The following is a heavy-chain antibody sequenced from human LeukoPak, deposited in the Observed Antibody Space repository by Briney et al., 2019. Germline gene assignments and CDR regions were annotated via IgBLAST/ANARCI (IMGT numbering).Heavy chain of an antibody. V-gene: IGHV3-23*01. D-gene: IGHD3-22*01. CDR1: GFIFGSYA. CDR3: ARDQGAYYYDSSGYYSPVYYYGMDV. CDR2: IRGSGDTT. Sequence: GGSLRLSCGASGFIFGSYAMSWVRQAPGKGLEWVSTIRGSGDTTYYADFVGGRFTISREISRNTLYLQVNTLRAEDTAVYYCARDQGAYYYDSSGYYSPVYYYGMDVWGQGTTVTVSS. J-gene: IGHJ6*02.